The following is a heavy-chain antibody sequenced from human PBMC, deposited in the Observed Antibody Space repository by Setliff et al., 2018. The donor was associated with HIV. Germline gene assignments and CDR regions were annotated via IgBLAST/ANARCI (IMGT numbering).Heavy chain of an antibody. CDR2: ISPYNGDT. CDR1: GYRFNTYG. D-gene: IGHD6-19*01. CDR3: ARGGQQWLPDYYYYMDV. J-gene: IGHJ6*03. V-gene: IGHV1-18*01. Sequence: GASVKVSCKASGYRFNTYGISWVRQAPGQGLEWMGWISPYNGDTRFAQSRQGRVTLTTDTSTNTAYMELRSLRPDDTAIYYCARGGQQWLPDYYYYMDVWGKGTTVTVSS.